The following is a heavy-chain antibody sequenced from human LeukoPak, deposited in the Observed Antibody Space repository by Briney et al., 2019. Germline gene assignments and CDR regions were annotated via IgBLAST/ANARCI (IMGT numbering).Heavy chain of an antibody. Sequence: SETLSLTCTVSGGSISSRTYYWAWIRQPPGEGLEWIGNVYYSGFTYYNPSLKSRVTISVDTPKHQFSLELSSVTAADTAVYYCARHLYFYNSSGYYNYSDYWGQGALVTVSS. J-gene: IGHJ4*02. V-gene: IGHV4-39*01. D-gene: IGHD3-22*01. CDR2: VYYSGFT. CDR1: GGSISSRTYY. CDR3: ARHLYFYNSSGYYNYSDY.